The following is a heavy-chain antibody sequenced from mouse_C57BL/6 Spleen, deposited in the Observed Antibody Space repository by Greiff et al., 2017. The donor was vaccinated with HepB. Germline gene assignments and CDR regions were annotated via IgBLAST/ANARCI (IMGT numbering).Heavy chain of an antibody. J-gene: IGHJ2*01. V-gene: IGHV1-50*01. D-gene: IGHD1-1*01. CDR3: ARRNYYGSSFYYFDY. Sequence: QVQLQQPGAELVKPGASVKLSCKASGYTFTSYWMQWVKQRPGQGLEWIGEIDPSDSYTNYNQKFKGKATLTVDTSSSTAYMQLSSLTSEDSAVYYCARRNYYGSSFYYFDYWGQGTTLTVSS. CDR2: IDPSDSYT. CDR1: GYTFTSYW.